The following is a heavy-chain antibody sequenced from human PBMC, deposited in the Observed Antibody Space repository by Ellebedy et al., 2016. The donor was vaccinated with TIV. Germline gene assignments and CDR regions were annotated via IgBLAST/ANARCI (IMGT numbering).Heavy chain of an antibody. V-gene: IGHV5-51*01. CDR2: IDPDDSDT. D-gene: IGHD2-2*01. J-gene: IGHJ1*01. Sequence: GESLKISCAASGYIFTDYWVAWVRQTPGLGLEWMGIIDPDDSDTRYSPSFQGQVTISGDRSSSSTYLQWSSLRASDTAMYYCARHIPPHLPVHWGQGTLVTVSS. CDR3: ARHIPPHLPVH. CDR1: GYIFTDYW.